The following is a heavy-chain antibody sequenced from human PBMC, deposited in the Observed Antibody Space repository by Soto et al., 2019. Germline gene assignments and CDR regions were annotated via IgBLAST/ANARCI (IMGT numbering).Heavy chain of an antibody. V-gene: IGHV2-5*01. CDR2: IYWNDDK. J-gene: IGHJ4*02. CDR1: GFSLSTSGVG. CDR3: AHTKEKVDYDFWSGYWGDFDY. Sequence: SGPTLVNPTQTLTLTCTFSGFSLSTSGVGVGWIRQPPGKALEWLALIYWNDDKRYSPSLKSRLTITKDTSKNQVVITMTNMDPVDTATYYCAHTKEKVDYDFWSGYWGDFDYWGQGTLVTVSS. D-gene: IGHD3-3*01.